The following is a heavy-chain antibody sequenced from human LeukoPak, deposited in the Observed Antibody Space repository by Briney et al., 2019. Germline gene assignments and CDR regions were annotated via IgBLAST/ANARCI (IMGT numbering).Heavy chain of an antibody. CDR1: GFTFSSYW. Sequence: GGSLRLSCAASGFTFSSYWMHWVRQAPGKGLVWVSRINSDGSSTSYADSVKSRFTISRDNAKNTLYLQMNSLRAEDTAVYYCARDPEVPAADAFDIWGQGTMVTVSS. CDR2: INSDGSST. D-gene: IGHD2-2*01. CDR3: ARDPEVPAADAFDI. J-gene: IGHJ3*02. V-gene: IGHV3-74*01.